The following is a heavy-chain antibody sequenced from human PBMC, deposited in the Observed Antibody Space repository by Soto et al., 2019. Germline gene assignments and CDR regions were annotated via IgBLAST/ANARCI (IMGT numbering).Heavy chain of an antibody. CDR1: GGSVSSGSYY. Sequence: SETLSLTCTVSGGSVSSGSYYWSWIRQPPGKGLEWIGYIYYSGSTNYNPSLKSRVIISVDTSKNQFSLKLSSVTAADTAVYYCARFRVFGVGNYYYGMDVWGQGTTVTVSS. CDR3: ARFRVFGVGNYYYGMDV. J-gene: IGHJ6*02. CDR2: IYYSGST. D-gene: IGHD3-3*01. V-gene: IGHV4-61*01.